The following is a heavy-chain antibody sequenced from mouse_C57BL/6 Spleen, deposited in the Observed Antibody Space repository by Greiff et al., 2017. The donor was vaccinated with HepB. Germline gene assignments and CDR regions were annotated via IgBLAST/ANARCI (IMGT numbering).Heavy chain of an antibody. Sequence: DVRLVESGGGLVQPGGSLSLSCAASGFTFTDYYMSWVRQPPGKALEWLGFIRNKANGYTTEYSASVKGRFTISRDNSQSILYLQMNALRAEDSATYYCARYRRAYAMDYWGQGTSVTVSS. J-gene: IGHJ4*01. CDR1: GFTFTDYY. CDR2: IRNKANGYTT. CDR3: ARYRRAYAMDY. V-gene: IGHV7-3*01. D-gene: IGHD3-1*01.